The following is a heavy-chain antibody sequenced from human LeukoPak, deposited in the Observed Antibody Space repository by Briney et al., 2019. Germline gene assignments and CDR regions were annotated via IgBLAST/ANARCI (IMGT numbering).Heavy chain of an antibody. CDR2: IYSGGSI. Sequence: GGSLRLSCAASGFTFSSNYMSWVRQAPGKGLEWVSVIYSGGSIYYADSVKGRFTISRDNSKNTLYLQMNSLRAEDTAVYYCARVGGRVATIDYWGQGTLVTVSS. CDR1: GFTFSSNY. J-gene: IGHJ4*02. D-gene: IGHD5-24*01. V-gene: IGHV3-66*01. CDR3: ARVGGRVATIDY.